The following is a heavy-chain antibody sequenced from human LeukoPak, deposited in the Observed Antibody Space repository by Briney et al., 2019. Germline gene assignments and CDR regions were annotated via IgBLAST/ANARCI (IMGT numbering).Heavy chain of an antibody. CDR2: IKQDGSEK. V-gene: IGHV3-7*04. CDR3: ARADYSGRIFDY. J-gene: IGHJ4*02. Sequence: GGSLRLSCAASGFTFSNYWMTWVRQAPGKGLEWVANIKQDGSEKYYVDSVKGRFSISRDNAKNSLYLQMNSLRAEETAVYYCARADYSGRIFDYWGQGTLVIVSS. CDR1: GFTFSNYW. D-gene: IGHD1-26*01.